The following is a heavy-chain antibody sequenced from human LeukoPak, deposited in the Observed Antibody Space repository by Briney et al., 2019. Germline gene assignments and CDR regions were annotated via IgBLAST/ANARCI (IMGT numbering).Heavy chain of an antibody. CDR3: AKDGGSSSWYFDY. Sequence: GGSLRLSCAASGFTLSSYGMHWVRQAPGKGLEWVAVISYDGSNKYYADSVEGRFTISRDNSKNTLYLQMNSLSAEDTAVYYCAKDGGSSSWYFDYWGQGTLVTVSS. V-gene: IGHV3-30*18. J-gene: IGHJ4*02. D-gene: IGHD6-13*01. CDR2: ISYDGSNK. CDR1: GFTLSSYG.